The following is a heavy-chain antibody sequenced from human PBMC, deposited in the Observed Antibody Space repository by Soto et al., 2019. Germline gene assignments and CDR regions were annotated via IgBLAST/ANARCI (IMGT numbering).Heavy chain of an antibody. J-gene: IGHJ4*02. CDR2: ISSSSSYI. D-gene: IGHD6-6*01. CDR1: GFTFSSYS. CDR3: ARDVFKSSSGFDY. Sequence: GGSLRLSCAASGFTFSSYSMNWVRQAPGKGLEWVSSISSSSSYIYYADSAKGRFTISRDNAKNSLYLQMNSLRAEDTAVYYCARDVFKSSSGFDYWGQGTLVTVSS. V-gene: IGHV3-21*01.